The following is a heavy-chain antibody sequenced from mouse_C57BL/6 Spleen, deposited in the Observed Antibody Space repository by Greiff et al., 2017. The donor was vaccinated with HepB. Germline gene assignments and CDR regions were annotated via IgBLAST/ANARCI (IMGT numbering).Heavy chain of an antibody. Sequence: VQLKESGPELVKPGASVKISCKASGYSFTGYYMNWVKQSPEKSLEWIGEINPSTGGTTYNQKFKAKATLTVDKSSSTAYMQLKSLTSEDSAVYYCARPELGLYFDYWGQGTTLTVSS. CDR1: GYSFTGYY. CDR2: INPSTGGT. D-gene: IGHD4-1*01. V-gene: IGHV1-42*01. J-gene: IGHJ2*01. CDR3: ARPELGLYFDY.